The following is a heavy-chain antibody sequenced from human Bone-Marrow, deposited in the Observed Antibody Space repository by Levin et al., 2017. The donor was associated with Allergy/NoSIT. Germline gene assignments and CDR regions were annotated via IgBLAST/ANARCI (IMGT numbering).Heavy chain of an antibody. J-gene: IGHJ4*02. D-gene: IGHD5-24*01. V-gene: IGHV4-59*08. CDR3: ARRSPNMAEFDV. CDR1: GGSMANYY. CDR2: FYYNGDT. Sequence: SSETLSLTCSVSGGSMANYYWSWIRQPPGKGLEWIAYFYYNGDTNYNPSLKRRVTISIDTSKNQFSLKLNSVAAADTAVYFCARRSPNMAEFDVWGQGKLVTVSS.